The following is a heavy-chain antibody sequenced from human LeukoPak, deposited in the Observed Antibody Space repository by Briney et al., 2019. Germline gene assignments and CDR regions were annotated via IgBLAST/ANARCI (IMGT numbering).Heavy chain of an antibody. Sequence: AVSLRLTCAASGFTISSYSMNWVRQAPGKGLEWVSYISSSSSTKYYADSMKGRITIAKNNTKNLLYLQMNSLSAEETAVYYCAKDLFDWSRERVRDSWGEGTMVTVS. V-gene: IGHV3-48*01. CDR1: GFTISSYS. J-gene: IGHJ4*02. CDR3: AKDLFDWSRERVRDS. D-gene: IGHD3-9*01. CDR2: ISSSSSTK.